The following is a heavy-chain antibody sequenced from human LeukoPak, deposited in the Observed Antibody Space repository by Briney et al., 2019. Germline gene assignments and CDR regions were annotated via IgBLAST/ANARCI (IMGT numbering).Heavy chain of an antibody. CDR2: ISGSGGST. CDR3: AKDFDIVVVPAAHGAFDI. Sequence: GGSLRLSCTASGFTFSNYWMTWVRQAPGKGLEWVSAISGSGGSTYYADSVKGRFTISRDNSKNTLYLQMNSLRAEDTAVYYCAKDFDIVVVPAAHGAFDIWGQGTMVTVSS. CDR1: GFTFSNYW. J-gene: IGHJ3*02. V-gene: IGHV3-23*01. D-gene: IGHD2-2*01.